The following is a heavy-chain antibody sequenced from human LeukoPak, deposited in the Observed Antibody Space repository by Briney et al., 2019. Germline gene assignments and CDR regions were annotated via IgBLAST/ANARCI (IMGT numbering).Heavy chain of an antibody. J-gene: IGHJ4*02. CDR1: GYTFTSYG. CDR3: ARDHPSQWIQLWDY. V-gene: IGHV1-18*01. CDR2: ISAYNGNT. D-gene: IGHD5-18*01. Sequence: ASVKVSCKASGYTFTSYGISWVRQAPGQGLEWMGWISAYNGNTNYAQKLQGRVTMTTDTSTSTAYMELRSLRSDDTAVYYCARDHPSQWIQLWDYWGQGTLVTVSS.